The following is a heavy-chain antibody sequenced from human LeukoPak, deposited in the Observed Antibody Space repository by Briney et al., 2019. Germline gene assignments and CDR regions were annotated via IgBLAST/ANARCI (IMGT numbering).Heavy chain of an antibody. V-gene: IGHV3-23*01. Sequence: PGGSLRLSCAASGFTFGTYGMSWVRQAPGKGLEWVSGISGSGGRTYYADSVKGRFTISRGNSKNTLFLQMNSLRAEDTAVYYCAKGGYSGDTGNYGYFNYWGQGTLVTISS. CDR2: ISGSGGRT. CDR1: GFTFGTYG. D-gene: IGHD3-10*01. J-gene: IGHJ4*02. CDR3: AKGGYSGDTGNYGYFNY.